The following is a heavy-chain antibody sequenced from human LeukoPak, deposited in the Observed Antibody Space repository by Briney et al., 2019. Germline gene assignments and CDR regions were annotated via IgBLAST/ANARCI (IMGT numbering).Heavy chain of an antibody. CDR3: ARDPLGSSGWYFVAVDY. V-gene: IGHV3-21*01. D-gene: IGHD6-19*01. CDR1: GFTFSSYG. Sequence: GGTLRLSCAASGFTFSSYGMSWVRQAPGKGLEWVASISESSTYIYSADSIRGRFTISRDNAKNSLYLQMNSLRVEDTALYYCARDPLGSSGWYFVAVDYWGQGTPVTVSS. CDR2: ISESSTYI. J-gene: IGHJ4*02.